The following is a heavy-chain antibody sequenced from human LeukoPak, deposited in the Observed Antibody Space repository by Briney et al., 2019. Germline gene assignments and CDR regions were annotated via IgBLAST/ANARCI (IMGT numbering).Heavy chain of an antibody. CDR1: GFSFGSEA. J-gene: IGHJ4*02. V-gene: IGHV3-23*01. CDR3: AKSRSGSANWALRIFDN. Sequence: GSLRLSCVVSGFSFGSEAMSWVRQAPGRGLEWVSSISPGGGTTYYADSVEGRFTISRDNSENTLYVEMNSLRAEDTAIYYCAKSRSGSANWALRIFDNWGQGTLVSVSS. CDR2: ISPGGGTT. D-gene: IGHD3-10*01.